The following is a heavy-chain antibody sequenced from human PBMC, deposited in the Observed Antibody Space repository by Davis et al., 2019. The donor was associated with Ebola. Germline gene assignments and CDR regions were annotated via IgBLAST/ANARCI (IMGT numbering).Heavy chain of an antibody. D-gene: IGHD3-3*01. CDR3: ARGAASEWLLYYGMDV. V-gene: IGHV1-2*02. CDR2: IIPIFGTA. J-gene: IGHJ6*02. CDR1: GYTFTGYY. Sequence: ASVKVSCKASGYTFTGYYMHWVRQAPGQGLEWMGGIIPIFGTANYAQKFQGRVTMTRNTSITTAYMELSSLRSEDTAVYYCARGAASEWLLYYGMDVWGQGTTVTVSS.